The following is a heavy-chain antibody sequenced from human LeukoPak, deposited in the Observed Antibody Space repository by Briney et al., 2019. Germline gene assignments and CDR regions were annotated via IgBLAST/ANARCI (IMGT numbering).Heavy chain of an antibody. D-gene: IGHD3-3*01. CDR2: ISAYNGNT. V-gene: IGHV1-18*01. Sequence: GASVKVSCKASGYTFTSYGISWVRQAPGQGLEWVGWISAYNGNTNYAQKLQGRVTMTTDTSTSTAYMELRSLRSDDTAVYYCARSVLYYDFWSGYYTGDRSSSAFDIWGQGTMVTVSS. J-gene: IGHJ3*02. CDR1: GYTFTSYG. CDR3: ARSVLYYDFWSGYYTGDRSSSAFDI.